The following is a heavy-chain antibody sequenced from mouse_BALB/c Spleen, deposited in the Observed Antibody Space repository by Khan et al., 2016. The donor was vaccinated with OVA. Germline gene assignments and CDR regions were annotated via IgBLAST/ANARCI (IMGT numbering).Heavy chain of an antibody. Sequence: EVKLEESGGGLVQPGGSMKLSCIASGFTFSNFWMSWVRQSPEKGLEWVAEIRLKSNYYATHYAESVMGRFTISRDDSKSSVYLQMNNLRTEDTGIYYCNRAWDWYFDVWGAGTTVTVSS. V-gene: IGHV6-6*02. J-gene: IGHJ1*01. D-gene: IGHD4-1*01. CDR2: IRLKSNYYAT. CDR1: GFTFSNFW. CDR3: NRAWDWYFDV.